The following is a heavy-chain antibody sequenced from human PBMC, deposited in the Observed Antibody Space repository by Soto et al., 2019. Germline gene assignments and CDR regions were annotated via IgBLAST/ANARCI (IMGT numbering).Heavy chain of an antibody. J-gene: IGHJ4*02. V-gene: IGHV1-69*13. CDR2: IIPIFGTA. CDR1: GGTFSSYA. D-gene: IGHD6-13*01. Sequence: PSWKISCKASGGTFSSYAISWVRQAPGQGLEWMGGIIPIFGTANYAQKFQGRVTITADESTSTAYMELSSLRSEDTAVYYCARSGFPGIAAYWGQGTLVTVSS. CDR3: ARSGFPGIAAY.